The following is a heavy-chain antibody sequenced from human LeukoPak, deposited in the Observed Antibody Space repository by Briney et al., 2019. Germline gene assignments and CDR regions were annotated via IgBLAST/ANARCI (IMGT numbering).Heavy chain of an antibody. CDR2: ISGDGTET. D-gene: IGHD4-11*01. J-gene: IGHJ4*02. V-gene: IGHV3-23*01. Sequence: GGSLRLSCTASGLIFRNYAMTWVRQAPRKGPEWVSTISGDGTETFYADSVKGRFTISRDNSKNTPYLQMSSLRAEDTGIYYCAKGGHYSFFDYWGQGTLVTVSS. CDR1: GLIFRNYA. CDR3: AKGGHYSFFDY.